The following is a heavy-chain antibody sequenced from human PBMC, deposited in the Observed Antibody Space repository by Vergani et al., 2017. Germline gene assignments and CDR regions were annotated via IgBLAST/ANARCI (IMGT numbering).Heavy chain of an antibody. V-gene: IGHV4-30-2*01. D-gene: IGHD3-22*01. CDR2: IYHSGST. CDR1: GGSISCGGYS. Sequence: QLQLQESGSGLVKPSQTLSLTCAVSGGSISCGGYSWSWIRQPPGKGLEWIGYIYHSGSTYYNPSLKSRVTISVDRSKNQFSLKLSSVTAADTAVYYCARGHDSSGYYYDYWGQGTLVTVSS. CDR3: ARGHDSSGYYYDY. J-gene: IGHJ4*02.